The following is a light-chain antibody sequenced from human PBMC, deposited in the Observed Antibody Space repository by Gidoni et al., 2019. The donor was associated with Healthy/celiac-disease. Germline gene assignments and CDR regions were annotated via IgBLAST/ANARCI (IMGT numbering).Light chain of an antibody. Sequence: EIVLPHSPAPLSLSPGERATLSSRASQSVSSYLAWYQQKPGQAPRLLIYDASNRATGIPARFSGSGSGTEFTLTISSREPEEFAVYYCQQRSNWTPGTFGPGTKVDIK. CDR3: QQRSNWTPGT. CDR1: QSVSSY. CDR2: DAS. V-gene: IGKV3-11*01. J-gene: IGKJ3*01.